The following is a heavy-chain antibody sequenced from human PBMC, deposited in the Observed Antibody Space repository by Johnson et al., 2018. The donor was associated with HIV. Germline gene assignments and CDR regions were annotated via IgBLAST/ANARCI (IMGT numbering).Heavy chain of an antibody. CDR1: GFTFSSYG. CDR2: IWYDGSNK. J-gene: IGHJ3*02. Sequence: QVQLVESGGGVVQPGRSLRLSCAASGFTFSSYGMHWVRQAPGKGLEWVAVIWYDGSNKYYADSVKGRFTISRDNSENTLYLQMNSLRAEDTAVYYCAREREGAFDIWGQGTMVTVSS. V-gene: IGHV3-33*01. CDR3: AREREGAFDI.